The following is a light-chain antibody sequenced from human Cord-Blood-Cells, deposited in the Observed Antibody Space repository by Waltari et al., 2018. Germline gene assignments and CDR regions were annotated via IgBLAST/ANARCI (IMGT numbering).Light chain of an antibody. CDR3: SSYTSSSTYV. Sequence: QSALTQPASVSGSPGQSLTISCTGTSSDVGGYNYVSWYQQHPGKAPKLMIYEVSNRPSGGSNRFSGSKSGNTASLTISGLQAEDEADYYCSSYTSSSTYVFGTGTKVTVL. CDR2: EVS. V-gene: IGLV2-14*01. CDR1: SSDVGGYNY. J-gene: IGLJ1*01.